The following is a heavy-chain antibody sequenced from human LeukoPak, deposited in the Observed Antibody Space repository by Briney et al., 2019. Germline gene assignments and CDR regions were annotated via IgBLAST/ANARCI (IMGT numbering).Heavy chain of an antibody. J-gene: IGHJ4*02. CDR3: AKFFSGSYLAFDY. Sequence: GSLRLFCAASGFTFSSYAMSWVRQAPGKGLEWVSAISGSGGSTYYADSVKGRFTISRDNSKNTLYLQMNSLRAEDTAVYYCAKFFSGSYLAFDYWGQGTLVTVSS. V-gene: IGHV3-23*01. CDR1: GFTFSSYA. CDR2: ISGSGGST. D-gene: IGHD1-26*01.